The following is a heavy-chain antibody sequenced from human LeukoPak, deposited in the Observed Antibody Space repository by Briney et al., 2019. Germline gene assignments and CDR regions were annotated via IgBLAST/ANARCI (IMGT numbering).Heavy chain of an antibody. V-gene: IGHV3-64*01. J-gene: IGHJ3*02. D-gene: IGHD2-15*01. CDR2: ISSNGGST. CDR1: GFTFSSYG. CDR3: ARDGEKFAATPYDAFDI. Sequence: QPGGSLRLSCAASGFTFSSYGMHWVRQAPGKGLEYVSAISSNGGSTYYANSVKGRFTISRDNSKNTLYLQMGSLRAEDMAVYYCARDGEKFAATPYDAFDIWGQGTMVTVSS.